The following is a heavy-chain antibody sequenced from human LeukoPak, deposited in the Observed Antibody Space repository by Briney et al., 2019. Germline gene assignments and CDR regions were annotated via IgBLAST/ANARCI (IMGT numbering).Heavy chain of an antibody. CDR3: ARASYSYDISGWVPFDY. CDR1: GGSISIYY. D-gene: IGHD3-22*01. CDR2: IYTSGST. J-gene: IGHJ4*02. V-gene: IGHV4-4*07. Sequence: NPSETLSLTCTVSGGSISIYYWSWIRQPAGKGLEWIGRIYTSGSTTYNPSLKSRVTISGDTSENQFSLRLSSVTAADTAVYYCARASYSYDISGWVPFDYWGQGTLVTVSS.